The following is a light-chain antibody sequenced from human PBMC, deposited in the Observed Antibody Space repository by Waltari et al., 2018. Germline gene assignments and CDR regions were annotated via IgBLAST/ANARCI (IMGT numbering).Light chain of an antibody. Sequence: EIVLTQSPLTLYLSPGERATLSCRASESVAAYLGWYQQRLGQPPRLLIYDASNRATGIPARFSGSGSGTDFTLTIDSLEPEDFAVYYCQQRFRWPLTFGGGTRVE. CDR2: DAS. CDR3: QQRFRWPLT. V-gene: IGKV3-11*01. CDR1: ESVAAY. J-gene: IGKJ4*01.